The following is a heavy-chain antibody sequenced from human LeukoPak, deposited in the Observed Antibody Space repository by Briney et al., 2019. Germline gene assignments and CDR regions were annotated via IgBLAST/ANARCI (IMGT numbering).Heavy chain of an antibody. CDR3: ARSYYYDSSGYYWLDY. Sequence: PGGSLRLSCAASGFTFSSYAMHWVRQAPGKGLEWVAVISYDGSNKYYADSVKGRFTISRDNSKNTLYLQMNSLRAEDTAVYYCARSYYYDSSGYYWLDYWGQGTLVTVSS. J-gene: IGHJ4*02. CDR2: ISYDGSNK. CDR1: GFTFSSYA. V-gene: IGHV3-30*14. D-gene: IGHD3-22*01.